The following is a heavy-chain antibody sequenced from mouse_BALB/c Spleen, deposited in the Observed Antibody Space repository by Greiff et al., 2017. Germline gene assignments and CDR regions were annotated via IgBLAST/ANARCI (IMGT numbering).Heavy chain of an antibody. CDR1: GYNFTSYW. J-gene: IGHJ4*01. Sequence: VQLQQPGAELVKPGTSVKLSCKASGYNFTSYWINWVKLRPGQGLEWIGDIYPGSGSTNYNEKFKSKATLTVDTSSSTAYMQLSSLASEDSALYYCARGGDYYAMDYWGQGTSVTVSS. V-gene: IGHV1-55*01. CDR2: IYPGSGST. CDR3: ARGGDYYAMDY.